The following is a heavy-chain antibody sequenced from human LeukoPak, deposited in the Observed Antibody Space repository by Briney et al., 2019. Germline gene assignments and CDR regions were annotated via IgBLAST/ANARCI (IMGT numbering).Heavy chain of an antibody. CDR2: IYHSGRT. Sequence: SETLSLTCAVSGGSISSSNWWSWVRPPPGKGLEWIGEIYHSGRTNYNPSLNSRVTISVDKSKNQFSLKLSSVTAADTAVYYCASGSRLLPFDYWGQGTLVTVSS. J-gene: IGHJ4*02. CDR3: ASGSRLLPFDY. D-gene: IGHD3-22*01. V-gene: IGHV4-4*02. CDR1: GGSISSSNW.